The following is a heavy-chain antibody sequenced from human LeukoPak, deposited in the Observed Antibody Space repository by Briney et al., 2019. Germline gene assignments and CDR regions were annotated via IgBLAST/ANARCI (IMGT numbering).Heavy chain of an antibody. V-gene: IGHV4-4*07. J-gene: IGHJ6*02. CDR1: GGSISSYY. D-gene: IGHD5-12*01. CDR2: IYTSGST. CDR3: ARDRPSLEWLRTSSYYYYYGMDV. Sequence: SETLSLTCTVSGGSISSYYWSWIRQPAGKGLEWIGRIYTSGSTNYNPSLKSRVTMSVDTSKNQFSLKLSSVTAADTAVYYCARDRPSLEWLRTSSYYYYYGMDVWGQGTTVTVSS.